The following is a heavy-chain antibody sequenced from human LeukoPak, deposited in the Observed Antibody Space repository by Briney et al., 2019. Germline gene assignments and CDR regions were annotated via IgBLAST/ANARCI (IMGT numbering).Heavy chain of an antibody. CDR2: IYSGGST. J-gene: IGHJ4*02. CDR1: GFPVSSNY. D-gene: IGHD3-3*01. Sequence: TGGSLRLSCAASGFPVSSNYMSWVRQAPGKGLEWVSDIYSGGSTYYADSVKGRFTISRDNSKNTLYLQMNSLRAEDTAVYYCARDLLTYDFWSGYGYWGQGTLVTVSS. CDR3: ARDLLTYDFWSGYGY. V-gene: IGHV3-66*02.